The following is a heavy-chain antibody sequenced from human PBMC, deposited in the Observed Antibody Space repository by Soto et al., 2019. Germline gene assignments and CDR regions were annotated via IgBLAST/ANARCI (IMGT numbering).Heavy chain of an antibody. Sequence: EVQLVESGGGLVKPGGSLRLGCEVSGFTVGSAWMNWVRQAPGKGLVWVGRIKSKVDGGTTDYAEPVKGRFTISIDDSKNTLYLQMESLRPEDTAVYYCTSVPQRAMTEETARSWGQGTLVTVSS. CDR1: GFTVGSAW. V-gene: IGHV3-15*07. CDR2: IKSKVDGGTT. J-gene: IGHJ5*02. D-gene: IGHD2-21*02. CDR3: TSVPQRAMTEETARS.